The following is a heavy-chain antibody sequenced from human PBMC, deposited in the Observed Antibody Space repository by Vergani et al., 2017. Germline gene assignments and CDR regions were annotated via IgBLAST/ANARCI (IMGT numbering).Heavy chain of an antibody. J-gene: IGHJ4*02. CDR3: ARGGGYYDSSGIFDY. CDR2: IYYSGST. CDR1: GGSISRYY. V-gene: IGHV4-59*01. Sequence: QVQLQESGPGLVKPSETLSLTCTVSGGSISRYYWSWIRQPPGKGLEWIGYIYYSGSTNYNPSLKSRVTISVDTSKNQFSLKLSSVTAADTAVYYCARGGGYYDSSGIFDYWGQGTLVTVSA. D-gene: IGHD3-22*01.